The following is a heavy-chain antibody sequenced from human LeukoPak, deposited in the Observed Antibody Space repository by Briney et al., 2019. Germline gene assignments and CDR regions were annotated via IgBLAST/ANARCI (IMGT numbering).Heavy chain of an antibody. CDR1: GFPFGDHA. CDR2: ISGDGGDT. D-gene: IGHD3-3*01. Sequence: GGSLRLSCAASGFPFGDHAMHWVRQAPGKGLEWVSLISGDGGDTYYADSVKGRFTISRDNSKNSLYLQMNGLRAEDSALYYCAKDEWFIYRADFILDYWGQGTLVTVSS. V-gene: IGHV3-43*02. CDR3: AKDEWFIYRADFILDY. J-gene: IGHJ4*02.